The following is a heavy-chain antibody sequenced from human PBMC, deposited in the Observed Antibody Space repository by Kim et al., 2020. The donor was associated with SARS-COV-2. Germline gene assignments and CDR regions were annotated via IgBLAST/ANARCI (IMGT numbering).Heavy chain of an antibody. CDR1: GGSISSYY. D-gene: IGHD2-21*01. V-gene: IGHV4-59*13. CDR2: IYYSGST. Sequence: SETLSLTCTVSGGSISSYYWSWIRQPPGKGLEWIGYIYYSGSTNYNPSLKSRVTISVDTSKNQFSLKLSSVTAADTAVYYCARGAATVVTRDGGGAFDIWGQGTMVTVSS. CDR3: ARGAATVVTRDGGGAFDI. J-gene: IGHJ3*02.